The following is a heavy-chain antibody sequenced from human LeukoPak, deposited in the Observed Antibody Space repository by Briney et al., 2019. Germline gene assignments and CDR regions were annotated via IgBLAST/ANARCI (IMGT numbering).Heavy chain of an antibody. CDR1: GFTFDDYT. Sequence: PGGSLRLSCAASGFTFDDYTMHWVRQAPGKGLEWVSLISWDGDNTYYADSVKGRFTISRDSNKNSLYLQINSLRTEDTALYYCAKGTGKSTLNWFDPWGQGTLVTVSS. J-gene: IGHJ5*02. CDR3: AKGTGKSTLNWFDP. V-gene: IGHV3-43*01. D-gene: IGHD1-14*01. CDR2: ISWDGDNT.